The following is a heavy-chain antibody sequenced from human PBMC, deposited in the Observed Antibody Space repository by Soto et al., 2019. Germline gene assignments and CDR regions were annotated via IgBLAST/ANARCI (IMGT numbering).Heavy chain of an antibody. CDR1: GFTVSSNY. CDR3: ARGFPSGYDPHYYYYYMDV. D-gene: IGHD5-12*01. J-gene: IGHJ6*03. Sequence: GGSLRLSCAASGFTVSSNYMSWVRQAPGKGLEWVSVIYSGGSTYYADSVKGRFTISRHNSKKTLYLQMNSLRAEDTAVYYCARGFPSGYDPHYYYYYMDVWGKGTTVTVSS. V-gene: IGHV3-53*04. CDR2: IYSGGST.